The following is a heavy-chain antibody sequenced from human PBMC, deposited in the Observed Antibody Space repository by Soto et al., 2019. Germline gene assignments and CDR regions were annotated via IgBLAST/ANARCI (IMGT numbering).Heavy chain of an antibody. CDR1: GFTSSSYW. CDR3: ARDTYYYDSSDHFSADAFDI. V-gene: IGHV3-74*01. CDR2: ISNDGSST. Sequence: EVQLVESGGGLVQPGGSLRLSCAASGFTSSSYWIHWVRQAPGKGLVWVSRISNDGSSTNYADSVKGRFTISRDNAKNTVYLQMNSRRAEDTAVYDCARDTYYYDSSDHFSADAFDIWGQGTMVTVSS. J-gene: IGHJ3*02. D-gene: IGHD3-22*01.